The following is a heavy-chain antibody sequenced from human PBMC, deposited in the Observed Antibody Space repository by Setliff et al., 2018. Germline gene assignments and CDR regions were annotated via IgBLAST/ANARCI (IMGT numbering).Heavy chain of an antibody. Sequence: PGEAPKLSCQCPGYSISNFWIGWVLQLPGKGLEWMGIIYPGYYHTRYSPSFQGQVTISADKSINTSYLQWSNLKASDTAIYYCARSLVGATYSVYFDYWGQGALVTVSS. CDR1: GYSISNFW. CDR2: IYPGYYHT. CDR3: ARSLVGATYSVYFDY. J-gene: IGHJ4*02. V-gene: IGHV5-51*01. D-gene: IGHD1-26*01.